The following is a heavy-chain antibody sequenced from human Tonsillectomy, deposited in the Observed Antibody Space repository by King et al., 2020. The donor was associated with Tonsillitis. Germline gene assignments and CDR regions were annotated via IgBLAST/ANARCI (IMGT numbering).Heavy chain of an antibody. D-gene: IGHD2-21*02. Sequence: QLVQSGGGVVQPGRSLRPSCSASGFTFSSYGMHWVRQAPGKGLGWVAVISYDGMNKYYSDSVEGRFTISRDNSKNTLYLQMNSLRAEDTAVYYCAKDGHCGGDCYSLYWYFDLWGRGTLVTVSS. CDR1: GFTFSSYG. V-gene: IGHV3-30*18. CDR2: ISYDGMNK. CDR3: AKDGHCGGDCYSLYWYFDL. J-gene: IGHJ2*01.